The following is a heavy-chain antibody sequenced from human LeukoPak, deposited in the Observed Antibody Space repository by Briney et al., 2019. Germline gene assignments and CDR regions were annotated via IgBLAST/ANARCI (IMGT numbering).Heavy chain of an antibody. V-gene: IGHV3-23*01. CDR3: ARGYCSGGSCYSEIPFDY. CDR1: GFTFSSYA. CDR2: ISGSGGST. Sequence: PGGTLRLSCAASGFTFSSYAMSWVRQAPGKGLEWVSAISGSGGSTYYADSVKGRFTISRDTPKNTLYLQMNSLRTEDTAVYYCARGYCSGGSCYSEIPFDYWGQGTLVTVSS. J-gene: IGHJ4*02. D-gene: IGHD2-15*01.